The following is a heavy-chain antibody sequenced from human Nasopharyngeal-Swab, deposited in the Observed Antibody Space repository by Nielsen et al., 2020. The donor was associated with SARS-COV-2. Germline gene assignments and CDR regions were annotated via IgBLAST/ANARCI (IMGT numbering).Heavy chain of an antibody. Sequence: GESLKISCAASGFTFSDYYMSWIRQAPGKGLEWVSYISSSGSTIYYADSVKGRFTISRDNAKNSLYLQMNSLRAEDTAVYYCARESWYSSSPLSPGDYWGQGTLVTVSS. CDR1: GFTFSDYY. V-gene: IGHV3-11*01. CDR3: ARESWYSSSPLSPGDY. D-gene: IGHD6-6*01. CDR2: ISSSGSTI. J-gene: IGHJ4*02.